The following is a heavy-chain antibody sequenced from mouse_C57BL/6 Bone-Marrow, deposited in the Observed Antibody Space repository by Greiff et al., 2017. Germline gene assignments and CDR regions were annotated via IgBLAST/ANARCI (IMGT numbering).Heavy chain of an antibody. CDR2: IDPSDSYH. V-gene: IGHV1-69*01. J-gene: IGHJ3*01. D-gene: IGHD2-2*01. Sequence: VQLQQPGAELVMPGASVKLSCKASGYTFTSYWMHWVKQRPGQGLEWIGEIDPSDSYHNYNQQFKGKSTLTVDKSSSTAYMQLSSLTSEDSAVYYCARRGVTTPLAYWGQGTLVTVSA. CDR1: GYTFTSYW. CDR3: ARRGVTTPLAY.